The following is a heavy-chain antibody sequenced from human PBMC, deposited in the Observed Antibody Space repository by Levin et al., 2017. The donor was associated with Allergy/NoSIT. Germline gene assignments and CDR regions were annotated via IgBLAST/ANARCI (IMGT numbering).Heavy chain of an antibody. CDR1: GGTFSSYA. CDR3: ASGPSTGYSSGWYYFDY. Sequence: GASVKVSCKASGGTFSSYAISWVRQAPGQGLEWMGGIIPIFGTANYAQKFQGRVTITADKSTSTAYMELSSLRSEDTAVYYCASGPSTGYSSGWYYFDYWGQGTLVTVSS. CDR2: IIPIFGTA. V-gene: IGHV1-69*06. J-gene: IGHJ4*02. D-gene: IGHD6-19*01.